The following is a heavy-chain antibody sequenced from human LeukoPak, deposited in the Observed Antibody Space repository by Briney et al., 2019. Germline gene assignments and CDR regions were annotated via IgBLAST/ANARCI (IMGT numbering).Heavy chain of an antibody. Sequence: PVKKQELVSYISSSSGTIYNADSVTGRFTISRDNDKNSLYLQMNSLRAEDTALYYCARGQGDFWSGYYYYYYMEVWGKGTTVTVSS. CDR3: ARGQGDFWSGYYYYYYMEV. V-gene: IGHV3-48*04. CDR2: ISSSSGTI. J-gene: IGHJ6*03. D-gene: IGHD3-3*01.